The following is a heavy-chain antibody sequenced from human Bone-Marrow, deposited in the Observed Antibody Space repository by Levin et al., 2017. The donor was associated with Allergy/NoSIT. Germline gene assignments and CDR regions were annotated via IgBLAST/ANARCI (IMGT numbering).Heavy chain of an antibody. J-gene: IGHJ4*02. D-gene: IGHD2-15*01. CDR3: AKDYGQEVVLIDY. V-gene: IGHV3-9*01. CDR1: GFSFDKCA. CDR2: INWSGETI. Sequence: GGSLRLSCAVSGFSFDKCAMHWVRQAPGKGLEWVSGINWSGETIAYADSVKGRFTISRDNAKNSLYLQMNSLRPEDTALYYCAKDYGQEVVLIDYWGQGTLVTVSS.